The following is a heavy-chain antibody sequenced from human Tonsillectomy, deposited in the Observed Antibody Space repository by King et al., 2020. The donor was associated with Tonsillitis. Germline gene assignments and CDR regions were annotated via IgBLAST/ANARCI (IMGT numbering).Heavy chain of an antibody. V-gene: IGHV4-30-2*01. CDR1: GVSISSAGYS. CDR2: IYETGST. D-gene: IGHD3-22*01. J-gene: IGHJ3*02. CDR3: AKSSAEGYDAFDI. Sequence: QLQESGPGLVKPSQTLSLTCAVSGVSISSAGYSWSWIRQPPGKGLEWIGYIYETGSTDYNPSLKSRVTISVDSSKNQFSLKMNSVTAADTAVYYCAKSSAEGYDAFDIWGQGTMVTVSS.